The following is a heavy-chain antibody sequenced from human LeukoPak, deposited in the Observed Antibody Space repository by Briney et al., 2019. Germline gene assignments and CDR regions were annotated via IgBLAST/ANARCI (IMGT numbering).Heavy chain of an antibody. CDR1: GFTFSNYR. V-gene: IGHV3-7*01. CDR3: ATYSSLNRREFQY. CDR2: IKTDGSEK. Sequence: GGSLRLSCEGSGFTFSNYRMGWVRQAPGKGLQWVANIKTDGSEKYYVDSVKGRFTISRDNAKNSLYLQMNSLRAEDTAVYYCATYSSLNRREFQYWGQGTLLTVSS. D-gene: IGHD3-22*01. J-gene: IGHJ1*01.